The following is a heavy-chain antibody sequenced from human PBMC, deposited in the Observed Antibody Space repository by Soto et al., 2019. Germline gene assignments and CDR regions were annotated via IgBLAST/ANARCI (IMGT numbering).Heavy chain of an antibody. CDR2: ISAYNGNT. CDR1: GYTFTSYG. Sequence: QVQLVQSGAEVKKPGASVKVSCKASGYTFTSYGISWVRQAPGQGLEWMGWISAYNGNTNYAQKLQGRVTMTTGTSTSTAYMELRSLRSDDTAVYYCAREVYCSGGSCYSMYYFDYWGQGTLVTVSS. V-gene: IGHV1-18*01. J-gene: IGHJ4*02. D-gene: IGHD2-15*01. CDR3: AREVYCSGGSCYSMYYFDY.